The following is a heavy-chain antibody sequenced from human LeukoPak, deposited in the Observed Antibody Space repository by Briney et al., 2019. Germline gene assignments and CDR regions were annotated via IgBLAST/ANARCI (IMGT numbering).Heavy chain of an antibody. J-gene: IGHJ3*02. CDR1: GGSISSYY. Sequence: SETLSLTCTVPGGSISSYYWSWIRQPPGKGLEWIGYIYYSGSTNYNPSLKSRVTISVDTSKNQFSLKLSSVTAADTAVYYCARGFWGIDAFDIWGQGTMVTVSS. V-gene: IGHV4-59*01. D-gene: IGHD3-16*01. CDR3: ARGFWGIDAFDI. CDR2: IYYSGST.